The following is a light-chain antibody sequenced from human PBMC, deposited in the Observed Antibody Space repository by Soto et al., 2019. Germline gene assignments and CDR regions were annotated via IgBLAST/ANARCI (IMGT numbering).Light chain of an antibody. V-gene: IGKV3-11*01. CDR3: QQRLNWPPG. J-gene: IGKJ1*01. CDR1: QSVSNY. Sequence: EIVLTQSPATLSLSPGERATLSCMTSQSVSNYLAWYQQKPGQAPRLLIYGASSRATGIPDRFSGSRSGTDFTLTISDLEPADFGLYYCQQRLNWPPGFGQGTKVDIK. CDR2: GAS.